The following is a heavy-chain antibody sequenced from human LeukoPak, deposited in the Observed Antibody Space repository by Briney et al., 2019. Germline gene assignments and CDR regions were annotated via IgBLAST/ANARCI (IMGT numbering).Heavy chain of an antibody. CDR2: ISSSSSYI. CDR3: AKSVELLRPPFDY. V-gene: IGHV3-21*04. J-gene: IGHJ4*02. D-gene: IGHD1-26*01. CDR1: GFTFSSYS. Sequence: GSLRLSCAASGFTFSSYSMNWVRQAPGKGLEWVSSISSSSSYIYYADSVKGRFTISRDNSKNTLYLQMNSLRAEDTAVYYCAKSVELLRPPFDYWGQGTLVTVSS.